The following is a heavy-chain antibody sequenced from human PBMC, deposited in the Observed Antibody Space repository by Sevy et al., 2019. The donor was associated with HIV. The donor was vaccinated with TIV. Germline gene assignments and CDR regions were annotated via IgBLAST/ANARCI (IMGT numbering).Heavy chain of an antibody. CDR1: GDAISDYH. J-gene: IGHJ6*02. V-gene: IGHV4-4*07. Sequence: SETLSLTCSVSGDAISDYHRTWLRQPAGKGLEWIGHIFGSGITRFNPSLKTRVTMSADRSKNQFSVMLTSATTADTAVYYCARGGDMIRGVIGSEYAFFHMDVWGPGTTVTVSS. CDR3: ARGGDMIRGVIGSEYAFFHMDV. D-gene: IGHD3-10*01. CDR2: IFGSGIT.